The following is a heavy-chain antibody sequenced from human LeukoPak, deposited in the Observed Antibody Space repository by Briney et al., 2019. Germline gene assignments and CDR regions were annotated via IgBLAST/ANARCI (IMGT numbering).Heavy chain of an antibody. J-gene: IGHJ5*02. CDR1: GFTVSDFW. V-gene: IGHV3-15*01. CDR3: VKRWFDP. CDR2: IRTKSEGATT. Sequence: PGGSLRLSCAASGFTVSDFWMIWVRQAPGRGPEWVGHIRTKSEGATTQYAAPVKGRFTVSRDDSKNTVYLQMDSLQSDDTAVYYCVKRWFDPWGQGALVTVSS.